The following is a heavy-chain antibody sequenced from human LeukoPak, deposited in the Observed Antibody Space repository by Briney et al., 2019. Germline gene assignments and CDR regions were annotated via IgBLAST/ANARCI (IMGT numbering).Heavy chain of an antibody. J-gene: IGHJ4*02. CDR3: ARVEWELLTD. Sequence: SETLSLTSAVYGGSFSGYYWSWIRQPPGKGLEWIGEINHSGSTNYNPSLKSRVTISVDTSKNQFSLKLSSVTAADTAVYYCARVEWELLTDWGQGTLVTVSS. V-gene: IGHV4-34*01. D-gene: IGHD1-26*01. CDR2: INHSGST. CDR1: GGSFSGYY.